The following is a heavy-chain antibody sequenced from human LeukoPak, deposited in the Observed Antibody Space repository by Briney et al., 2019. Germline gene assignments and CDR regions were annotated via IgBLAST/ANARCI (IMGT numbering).Heavy chain of an antibody. CDR2: IYYSGST. Sequence: PSETLSLTCTVSGGSISSSSYYWGWIRQPPGKGLEWIGSIYYSGSTYYNPSLKSRVTISVDTSKNQFSLKLSSVTAADTAVYYCARVPDGESGWLQLLYYFDYWGQGTLVTVSS. CDR3: ARVPDGESGWLQLLYYFDY. D-gene: IGHD5-24*01. V-gene: IGHV4-39*07. J-gene: IGHJ4*02. CDR1: GGSISSSSYY.